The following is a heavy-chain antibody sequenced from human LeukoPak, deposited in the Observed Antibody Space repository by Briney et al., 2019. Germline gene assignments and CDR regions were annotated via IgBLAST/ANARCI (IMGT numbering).Heavy chain of an antibody. D-gene: IGHD3-10*01. Sequence: SQTLSLTCTVSGGSISSGSYYWSWIRQPPGKGLEWIGYIYYSGSTNYNPSLKSRVTISVDTSKNQFSLKLSSVTAADTAVYYCARDGRFGELSYWYFDLWGRGTLVTVSS. CDR2: IYYSGST. J-gene: IGHJ2*01. CDR1: GGSISSGSYY. V-gene: IGHV4-61*01. CDR3: ARDGRFGELSYWYFDL.